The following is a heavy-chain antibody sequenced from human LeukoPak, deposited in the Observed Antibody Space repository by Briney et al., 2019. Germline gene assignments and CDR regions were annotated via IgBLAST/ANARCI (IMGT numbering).Heavy chain of an antibody. CDR1: GGSISSYY. J-gene: IGHJ1*01. CDR3: ARDDRYSSSSGYFQH. V-gene: IGHV4-59*01. Sequence: KSSETLSLTCTVPGGSISSYYWSWIRQPPGKGLEWIGYIYYSGSTHYNPSLKSRVTISVDTSKNQFSLKLSSVTAADTAVYYCARDDRYSSSSGYFQHWGQGTLVTVSS. CDR2: IYYSGST. D-gene: IGHD6-6*01.